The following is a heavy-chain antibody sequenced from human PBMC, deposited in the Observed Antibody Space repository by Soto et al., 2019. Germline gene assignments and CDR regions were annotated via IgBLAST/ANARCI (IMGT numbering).Heavy chain of an antibody. CDR3: ASRGSGSYYDS. J-gene: IGHJ4*02. CDR1: GFTFSSYA. V-gene: IGHV3-23*01. CDR2: ISGSGGST. Sequence: EVQLLESGGGLVQPGGSLRLSCAASGFTFSSYAMRWVRQAPGKGLEWVSAISGSGGSTYYADSVKGRFTISRDNSKNTRYRQMRSLGAEDTAVYYCASRGSGSYYDSWGQGTLVTVSS. D-gene: IGHD1-26*01.